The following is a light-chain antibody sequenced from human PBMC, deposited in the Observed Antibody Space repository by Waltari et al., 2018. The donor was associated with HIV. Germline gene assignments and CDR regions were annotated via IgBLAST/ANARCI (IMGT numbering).Light chain of an antibody. CDR1: GPHIGATYD. V-gene: IGLV1-40*01. Sequence: SVLTQPPSVSGAPGQRVTISSSESGPHIGATYDVHWYQHLPGTAPKLLIYGNSNRPSGVPDRFSGSKSGTSASLAITGLQPEDEGDYYCQSYDSRLSGSVFGGGTKLTVL. CDR3: QSYDSRLSGSV. J-gene: IGLJ2*01. CDR2: GNS.